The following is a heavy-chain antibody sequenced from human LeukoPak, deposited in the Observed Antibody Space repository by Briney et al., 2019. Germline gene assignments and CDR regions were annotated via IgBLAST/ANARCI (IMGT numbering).Heavy chain of an antibody. J-gene: IGHJ6*02. CDR1: GFTFSSYG. CDR3: ARDQTGNWFYYYYGMDV. Sequence: PGGSLRLSCAASGFTFSSYGMHWVRQAPGKGLEWVAVIWYDGSNKYYADSVKGRFTISRDNSKNTLHLQMNSLRAEDTAVYYCARDQTGNWFYYYYGMDVWGQGTTVTVSS. V-gene: IGHV3-33*01. D-gene: IGHD1-1*01. CDR2: IWYDGSNK.